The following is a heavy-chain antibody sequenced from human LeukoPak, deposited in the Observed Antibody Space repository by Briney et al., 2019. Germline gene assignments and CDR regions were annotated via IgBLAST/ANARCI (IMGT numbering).Heavy chain of an antibody. D-gene: IGHD6-19*01. J-gene: IGHJ4*02. V-gene: IGHV4-61*02. CDR1: GGSISSSNYF. CDR2: IYSSGST. CDR3: AREFSSGWIFYFDH. Sequence: SETLSLTCTVSGGSISSSNYFWSWIRQPAGKGLEWIGRIYSSGSTNYDPSLKGRVTISVDTSKNQFSLKLNSVTAADTAVYYCAREFSSGWIFYFDHWGQGALVTVSS.